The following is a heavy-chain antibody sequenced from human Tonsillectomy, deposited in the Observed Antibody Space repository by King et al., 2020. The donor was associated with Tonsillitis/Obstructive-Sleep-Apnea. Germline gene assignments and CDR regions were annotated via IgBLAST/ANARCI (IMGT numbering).Heavy chain of an antibody. V-gene: IGHV4-59*08. Sequence: QLQESGPGLVKPSETLSLTCTVSGGSISSFYWNWIRQPPGKGLEWIGYLFYSGSTNYNPSLKSRVTISVDTSKNQFSLKLTSVTAADTAVYYCARVTGMGYYDCGMDVWGHGATVTVSS. D-gene: IGHD7-27*01. J-gene: IGHJ6*02. CDR2: LFYSGST. CDR1: GGSISSFY. CDR3: ARVTGMGYYDCGMDV.